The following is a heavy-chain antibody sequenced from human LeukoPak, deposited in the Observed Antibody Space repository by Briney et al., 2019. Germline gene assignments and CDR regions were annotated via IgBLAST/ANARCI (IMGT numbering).Heavy chain of an antibody. J-gene: IGHJ4*02. CDR3: ARGGSGSYYFDY. CDR1: GYTFTSYD. D-gene: IGHD1-26*01. Sequence: ASVKVSCMASGYTFTSYDINWVRQATGQGLEWMGWMNPNSGNTGYAQKFQGRVTMTRNTSISTAYMELSSLRSEDTAVYYCARGGSGSYYFDYWGQGTLVTVSS. V-gene: IGHV1-8*01. CDR2: MNPNSGNT.